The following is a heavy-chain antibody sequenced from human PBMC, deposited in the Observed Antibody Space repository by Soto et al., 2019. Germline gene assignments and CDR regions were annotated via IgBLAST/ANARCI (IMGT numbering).Heavy chain of an antibody. CDR2: ISGSGGST. V-gene: IGHV3-23*01. D-gene: IGHD6-13*01. Sequence: GGSLRLSCAASGFTFSSYAMSWVRQAPGKGLEWVSAISGSGGSTYYADSVKGRFTISRDNSKNTLYLQMNSLRAEDTAVYYCAKDRGSSWYLDYYYYGMDVWGQGTTVTVSS. CDR3: AKDRGSSWYLDYYYYGMDV. CDR1: GFTFSSYA. J-gene: IGHJ6*02.